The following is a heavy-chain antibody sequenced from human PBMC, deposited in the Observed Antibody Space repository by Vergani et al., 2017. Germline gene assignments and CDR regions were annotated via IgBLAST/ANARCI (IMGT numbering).Heavy chain of an antibody. CDR1: GFTSSYYG. CDR2: ISYDGTQK. CDR3: ATKSCGTPGCQIGYFRE. V-gene: IGHV3-30*03. D-gene: IGHD1-1*01. Sequence: QVHLVESGGGVVQPGRSLRLSCVVSGFTSSYYGMHWVRQAPGKGLEWVAVISYDGTQKYYADSVKGRFTISRDNSKITLYLQINSLRTEDTAVYYCATKSCGTPGCQIGYFREWGQGTLVTVSS. J-gene: IGHJ1*01.